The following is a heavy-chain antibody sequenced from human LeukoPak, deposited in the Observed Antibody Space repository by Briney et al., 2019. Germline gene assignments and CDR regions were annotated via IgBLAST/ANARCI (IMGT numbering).Heavy chain of an antibody. CDR3: ASQLGGNVY. CDR1: GFTFSDNW. D-gene: IGHD3-16*01. Sequence: GGSLRLSCAASGFTFSDNWMHWVSQAQGKGLVWVSVISSDGRSTIYADSVKGRFTISRDNAKNTLYLQMDSLRAEDTAVYFCASQLGGNVYWGQGTLVTVSS. J-gene: IGHJ4*02. V-gene: IGHV3-74*01. CDR2: ISSDGRST.